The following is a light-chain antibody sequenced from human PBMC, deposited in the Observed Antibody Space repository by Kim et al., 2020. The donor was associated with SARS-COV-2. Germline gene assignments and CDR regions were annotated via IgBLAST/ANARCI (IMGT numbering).Light chain of an antibody. CDR3: QQRNNWPPAVT. J-gene: IGKJ4*01. Sequence: PGERATPSRRASHSICIYLAWYRPKPGQAPRLLIYDASHRATGIADRFSGSGSGTDFTLTISSVEPEDFAMYYCQQRNNWPPAVTFGGGTKMDIK. V-gene: IGKV3-11*01. CDR1: HSICIY. CDR2: DAS.